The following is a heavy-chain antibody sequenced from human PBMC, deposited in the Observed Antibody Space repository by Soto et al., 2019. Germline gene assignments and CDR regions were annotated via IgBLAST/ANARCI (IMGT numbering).Heavy chain of an antibody. Sequence: QVQLVQSGAELKKPGASVNVSCKAPGYTFTTYGISWVRQAPGQGLEWMGWLNAYNGDTRFAHKFHGRVTLTTDASRSTVYMERKNLRSDDTAVYYCARDLLAWGQGTMVTVSS. CDR2: LNAYNGDT. V-gene: IGHV1-18*04. J-gene: IGHJ3*01. CDR3: ARDLLA. CDR1: GYTFTTYG.